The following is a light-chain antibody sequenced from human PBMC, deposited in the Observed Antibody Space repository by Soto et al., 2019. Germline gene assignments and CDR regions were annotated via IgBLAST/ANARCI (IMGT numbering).Light chain of an antibody. J-gene: IGKJ1*01. Sequence: DIQVAQSPSTLSASIRYRVAITCGASQSISSWLAWYQQKPGTAPKLLIYHASTLESGVPSRFSGSGSGTEFTLTISSLQPDDFANYYCQQYMSYSFGQGTKVDIK. CDR2: HAS. V-gene: IGKV1-5*01. CDR3: QQYMSYS. CDR1: QSISSW.